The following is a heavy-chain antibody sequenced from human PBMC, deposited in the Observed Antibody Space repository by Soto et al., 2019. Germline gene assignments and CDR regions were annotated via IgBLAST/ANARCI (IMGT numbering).Heavy chain of an antibody. D-gene: IGHD1-1*01. CDR3: ARETSNLYYYYYGMDV. V-gene: IGHV6-1*01. CDR2: TYYRSKWYN. Sequence: SQTLSLTCAISGASVSSNSAAWNWIRQSPSRGLEWLGRTYYRSKWYNDYEVSVKSRITINPDTSKNQFSLQLNSVTPEDTAVYYCARETSNLYYYYYGMDVWGQGTTVTVSS. J-gene: IGHJ6*02. CDR1: GASVSSNSAA.